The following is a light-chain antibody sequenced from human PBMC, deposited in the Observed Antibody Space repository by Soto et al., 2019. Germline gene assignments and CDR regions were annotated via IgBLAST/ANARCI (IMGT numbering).Light chain of an antibody. J-gene: IGKJ5*01. V-gene: IGKV1-5*03. CDR3: QQYNSYPA. CDR2: KAS. CDR1: QSISNW. Sequence: DIQMTQSPSTLSASVGDRVTITCRASQSISNWWAWYQQKPGKAPKLLIYKASSLESGVPSRFSGSGSGTEFTLTISRLQHDEFAAYYCQQYNSYPAFGQGTRLEIK.